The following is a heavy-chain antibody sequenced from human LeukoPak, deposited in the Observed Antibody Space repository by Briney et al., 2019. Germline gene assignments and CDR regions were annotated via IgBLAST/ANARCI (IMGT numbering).Heavy chain of an antibody. CDR1: VFSFSNAW. V-gene: IGHV3-15*01. J-gene: IGHJ6*02. CDR2: IKSKTDGGTT. Sequence: GGSLRLSCAASVFSFSNAWMSWVRQAPGKGVEWVGRIKSKTDGGTTDYAAPVKGRFTISRDDSKNTLYLQMNSLKTEDTAVYYCTTDRYGSGSYGDYYYYYGMDVWGQGTTVTVSS. D-gene: IGHD3-10*01. CDR3: TTDRYGSGSYGDYYYYYGMDV.